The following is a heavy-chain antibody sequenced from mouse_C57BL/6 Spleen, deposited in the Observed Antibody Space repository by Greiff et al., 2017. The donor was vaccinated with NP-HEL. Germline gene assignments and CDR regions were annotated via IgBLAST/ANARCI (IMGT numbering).Heavy chain of an antibody. J-gene: IGHJ2*01. Sequence: VQLQQPGAELVMPGASVKLSCKASGYTFTSYWMHWVKQRPGQGLEWIGEIDPSDSYTNYNQKFKGKSTLTVDKSSSTAYMQLSSLTSEDSAVYYCAGGLDSSGLSFDYWGQGTTLTVSS. CDR3: AGGLDSSGLSFDY. D-gene: IGHD3-2*02. CDR2: IDPSDSYT. V-gene: IGHV1-69*01. CDR1: GYTFTSYW.